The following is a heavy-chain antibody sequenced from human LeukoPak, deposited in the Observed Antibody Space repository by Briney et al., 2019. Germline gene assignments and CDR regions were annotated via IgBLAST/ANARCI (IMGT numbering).Heavy chain of an antibody. CDR1: GGSISNDGYY. CDR2: FYTSGST. J-gene: IGHJ3*02. D-gene: IGHD5-24*01. Sequence: SETLSLTCTVSGGSISNDGYYWSWIRQPAGKGLEWIGRFYTSGSTNYNPSLKSRVTISLDTSKNQFSLKLSSVTAADTAVYYCARGEMATIEDAFDIWGQGTMVTVSS. V-gene: IGHV4-61*02. CDR3: ARGEMATIEDAFDI.